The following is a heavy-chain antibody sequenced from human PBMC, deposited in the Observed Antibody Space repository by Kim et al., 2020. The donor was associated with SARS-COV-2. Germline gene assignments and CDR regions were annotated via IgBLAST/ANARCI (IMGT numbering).Heavy chain of an antibody. CDR2: IYTSGST. CDR1: GGSISSGSYY. J-gene: IGHJ6*02. Sequence: SETLSLTCIVSGGSISSGSYYWSWIRQPAGKGLEWIGRIYTSGSTNYNPSLKSRVTISVDTSKNQFSLKLSSVTAADTAVYYCARGGSGSYVYYYYYYGMDVWGQGTTVTVSS. CDR3: ARGGSGSYVYYYYYYGMDV. D-gene: IGHD3-10*01. V-gene: IGHV4-61*02.